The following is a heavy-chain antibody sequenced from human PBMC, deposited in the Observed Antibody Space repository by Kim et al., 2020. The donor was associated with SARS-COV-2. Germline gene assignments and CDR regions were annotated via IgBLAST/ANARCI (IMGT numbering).Heavy chain of an antibody. Sequence: SETLSLTCTVSGGSISSGSYYWSWIRQPAGKGLEWIGRIYTSGSTNYNPSLKSRVTISVDTSKNQFSLKLSSVTAADTAVYYCARDGGPITFGGVIVLPRGAFDICGQGTMVTVSS. CDR2: IYTSGST. D-gene: IGHD3-16*02. CDR3: ARDGGPITFGGVIVLPRGAFDI. V-gene: IGHV4-61*02. CDR1: GGSISSGSYY. J-gene: IGHJ3*02.